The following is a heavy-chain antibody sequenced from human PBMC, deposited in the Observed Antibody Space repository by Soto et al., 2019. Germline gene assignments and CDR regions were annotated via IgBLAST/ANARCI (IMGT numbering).Heavy chain of an antibody. CDR1: GYSFTSYW. Sequence: GESLKISCKGSGYSFTSYWIGWVRQMPGKGLEWMGIIYPGDSDTRYSPSFQGQVTISADKSISTAYLQWSSLKASDTAMYYCARRTDIVATTATYYFDYWGQGTLVTVSS. D-gene: IGHD5-12*01. CDR3: ARRTDIVATTATYYFDY. J-gene: IGHJ4*02. V-gene: IGHV5-51*01. CDR2: IYPGDSDT.